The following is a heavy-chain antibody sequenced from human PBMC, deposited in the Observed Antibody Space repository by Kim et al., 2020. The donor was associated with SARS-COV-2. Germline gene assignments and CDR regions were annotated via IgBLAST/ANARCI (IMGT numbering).Heavy chain of an antibody. V-gene: IGHV4-34*01. CDR3: ARLPTNALDY. CDR2: INHSGST. D-gene: IGHD2-2*01. Sequence: SETLSLTCAVYGGSFSNYYWTWIRQPPGKGLEWIGDINHSGSTNYNPSLKSRFTISVDTSKNQFSLKLSSVTAADTAVYYCARLPTNALDYWGPGTLVTVSS. J-gene: IGHJ4*02. CDR1: GGSFSNYY.